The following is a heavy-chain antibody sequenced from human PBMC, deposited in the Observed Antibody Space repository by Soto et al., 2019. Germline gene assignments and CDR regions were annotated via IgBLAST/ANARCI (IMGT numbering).Heavy chain of an antibody. CDR1: GYTFSGFY. CDR2: INPNSGGT. V-gene: IGHV1-2*02. J-gene: IGHJ4*02. Sequence: ASVKVSCKASGYTFSGFYMHWVRPAPGQGLEWMGWINPNSGGTKSAEKFQGRVTMTRDTSISTASMELSRLTSDDTAVYYCASAAVTGTAGLDFWGQGTQVTVSS. CDR3: ASAAVTGTAGLDF. D-gene: IGHD6-19*01.